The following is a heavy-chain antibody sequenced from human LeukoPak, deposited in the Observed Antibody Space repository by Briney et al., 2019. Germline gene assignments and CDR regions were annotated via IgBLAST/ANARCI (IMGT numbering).Heavy chain of an antibody. J-gene: IGHJ4*02. Sequence: GGSLRLSCAASGFTFSSYWMSWVRQAPGKGLEWVANIKQDGSEKYYVDSVKGRFTISRDNAKNSLYLQMNSLRAEDTAVYYCAREGAGSSWYWYFDYWGQGTLVTVSS. D-gene: IGHD6-13*01. CDR2: IKQDGSEK. CDR1: GFTFSSYW. CDR3: AREGAGSSWYWYFDY. V-gene: IGHV3-7*01.